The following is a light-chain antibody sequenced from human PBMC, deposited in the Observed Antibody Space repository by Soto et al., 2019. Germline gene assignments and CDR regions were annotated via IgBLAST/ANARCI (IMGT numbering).Light chain of an antibody. J-gene: IGKJ3*01. CDR1: QSVSSSY. Sequence: IVLTQSPGTLSLSPGERATLSCRASQSVSSSYLAWYQQKPGQAPRLLIYGASSRATGIPDRFSGSGSGTDFTLTISRLEPEDLAVYYCQQYDSSLFTFGRGIKVDIK. CDR3: QQYDSSLFT. CDR2: GAS. V-gene: IGKV3-20*01.